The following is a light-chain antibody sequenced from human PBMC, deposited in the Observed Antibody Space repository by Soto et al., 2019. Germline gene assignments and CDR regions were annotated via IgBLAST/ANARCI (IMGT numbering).Light chain of an antibody. V-gene: IGKV1-39*01. J-gene: IGKJ1*01. CDR3: QQSYSPPGT. Sequence: PRPQSPSSLSSSPGTRFPTTCPASQSVSKFLNWYQHKPGKAPKLLIFSASTLESGVPSRFSGSGSGTYFTLTISSLQPEDFATYYCQQSYSPPGTFGQGTKVDIK. CDR2: SAS. CDR1: QSVSKF.